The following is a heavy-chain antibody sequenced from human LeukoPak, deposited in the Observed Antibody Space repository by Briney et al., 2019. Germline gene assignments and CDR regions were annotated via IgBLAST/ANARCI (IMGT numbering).Heavy chain of an antibody. D-gene: IGHD3-3*01. CDR3: ARSMALGYDFWSGYYRDDYFDY. Sequence: PGGSLRLSCAASGFTFSSYAMHWVRQAPGKGLEWVAVISYDGSNKYYADSVKGRFTISRDNSKNTLYLQMNSLRAEDTAVYYCARSMALGYDFWSGYYRDDYFDYWGQGTLVTVSS. CDR1: GFTFSSYA. J-gene: IGHJ4*02. V-gene: IGHV3-30*04. CDR2: ISYDGSNK.